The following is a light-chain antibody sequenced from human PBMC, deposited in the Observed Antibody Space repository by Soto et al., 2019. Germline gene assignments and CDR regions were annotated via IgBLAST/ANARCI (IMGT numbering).Light chain of an antibody. CDR2: GAS. J-gene: IGKJ5*01. CDR1: HSVSSSY. Sequence: EIVLTQSPGTLSLSPGERATLSCRASHSVSSSYLAWYQQKPGQAPRLLIYGASNRATGIPDRFSGSGSGTDFTLTISRLEPEDFAVYYGQQYGSSPPITFGQGTRLEIK. V-gene: IGKV3-20*01. CDR3: QQYGSSPPIT.